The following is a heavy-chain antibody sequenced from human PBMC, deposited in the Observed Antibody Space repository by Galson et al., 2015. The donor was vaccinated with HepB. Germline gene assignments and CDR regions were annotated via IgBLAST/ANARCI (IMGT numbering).Heavy chain of an antibody. D-gene: IGHD6-13*01. V-gene: IGHV3-33*01. J-gene: IGHJ4*02. CDR2: IWYDGSNK. CDR1: GFTFSSYG. CDR3: ARDENDRVIAAGTTTMVSYQNY. Sequence: SLRLSCAASGFTFSSYGMHWVRQAPGKGLEWVAVIWYDGSNKYYADSVKGRFTISRDNSKNTLYLQMNSLRAEDTAVYYCARDENDRVIAAGTTTMVSYQNYWGQGTLVTVSS.